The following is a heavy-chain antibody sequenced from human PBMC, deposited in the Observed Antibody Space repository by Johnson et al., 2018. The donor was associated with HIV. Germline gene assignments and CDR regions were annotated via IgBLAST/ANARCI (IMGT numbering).Heavy chain of an antibody. CDR2: IWPDGSNR. CDR3: AREVVGATRAFDI. D-gene: IGHD1-26*01. V-gene: IGHV3-33*01. J-gene: IGHJ3*02. CDR1: GLSLSAYG. Sequence: QVQLVESGGGVVQPGTSLRLSCEGSGLSLSAYGLHWVRQAPGKGLEWVAVIWPDGSNRYYSDYVKGRFTISRDNSKNTLYLQMNSLRAEDTALYYCAREVVGATRAFDIWCQGTMVTVSS.